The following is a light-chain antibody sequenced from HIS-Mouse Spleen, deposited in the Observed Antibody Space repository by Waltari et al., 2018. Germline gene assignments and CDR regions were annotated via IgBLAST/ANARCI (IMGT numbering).Light chain of an antibody. V-gene: IGKV1-5*03. J-gene: IGKJ3*01. CDR2: KAS. CDR3: QQYNSCFT. Sequence: DIQMTQSPSTLSASVGDRVTITCRASQSISSWLAWYQRKPGKAPKLLIYKASSLESGVPSRFSGSGSGTEFTLTISSLQPDDFATYYCQQYNSCFTFGPGTKVDIK. CDR1: QSISSW.